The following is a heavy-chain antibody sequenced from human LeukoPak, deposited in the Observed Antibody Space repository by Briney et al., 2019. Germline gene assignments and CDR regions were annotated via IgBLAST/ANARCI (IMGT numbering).Heavy chain of an antibody. V-gene: IGHV1-69*01. D-gene: IGHD3-16*01. Sequence: SVKVSCRASGGTFSSYAISWVRQAPGQGLEWMGGIIPIFGTANYAQKFQGRVTITADESTSTAYMELSSLRSEDTAVYYCARGDVVGAYSYSFFDCWGQGTLVTVSS. J-gene: IGHJ4*02. CDR1: GGTFSSYA. CDR3: ARGDVVGAYSYSFFDC. CDR2: IIPIFGTA.